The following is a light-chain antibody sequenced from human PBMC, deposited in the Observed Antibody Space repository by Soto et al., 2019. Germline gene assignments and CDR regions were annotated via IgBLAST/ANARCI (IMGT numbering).Light chain of an antibody. J-gene: IGKJ1*01. Sequence: DIQMTQSPSTLSASVGDRVTITCRASQSISSWLAWFQQKPGKAPKVLIYKAAGLESGVPSRFSGSGSGTEFTLTISSLQPDDFANYYCQHYSSYSWTFGQGTKVEIK. CDR3: QHYSSYSWT. V-gene: IGKV1-5*03. CDR2: KAA. CDR1: QSISSW.